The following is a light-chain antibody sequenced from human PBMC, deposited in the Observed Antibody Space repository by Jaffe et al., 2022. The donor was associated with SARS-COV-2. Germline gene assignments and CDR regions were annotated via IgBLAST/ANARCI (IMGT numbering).Light chain of an antibody. V-gene: IGKV3-20*01. J-gene: IGKJ2*01. CDR2: GAS. CDR3: QQYVSSPQT. CDR1: QSLSNNF. Sequence: EIVLTQSPGTLSLSPGERATLSCRASQSLSNNFLAWYQQKPGQAPGLLIYGASSRATGIPDRFSGSGSGTDFTLTISRLEPEDFAVYYCQQYVSSPQTFGQGTKVEIK.